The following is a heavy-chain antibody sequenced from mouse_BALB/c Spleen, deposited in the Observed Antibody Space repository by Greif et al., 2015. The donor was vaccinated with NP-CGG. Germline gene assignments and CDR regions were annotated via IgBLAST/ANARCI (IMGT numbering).Heavy chain of an antibody. D-gene: IGHD2-3*01. Sequence: LVKAGASVKISCKASGYSFTGYYMHWVKQSHGKSLEWIGYISCYNGATSYNQKFKGKATFTVDTSSSTAYMQFNSLTSEDSAVYYCASCDGYYDAMDYWGQGTSVTVSS. J-gene: IGHJ4*01. CDR1: GYSFTGYY. CDR3: ASCDGYYDAMDY. CDR2: ISCYNGAT. V-gene: IGHV1S34*01.